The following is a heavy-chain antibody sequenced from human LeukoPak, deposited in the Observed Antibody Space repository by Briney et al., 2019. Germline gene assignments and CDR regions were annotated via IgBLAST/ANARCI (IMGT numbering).Heavy chain of an antibody. V-gene: IGHV4-39*01. CDR2: IYYSGHT. D-gene: IGHD1-26*01. CDR3: AAPSGPTYYSPVDF. CDR1: GAPITTSNHY. Sequence: SETLSLTCTVSGAPITTSNHYWGWIRQTPGKTLEWIANIYYSGHTLYNPSLKSRALISVDTSSNQFSLRLTSVTAADTAVYYCAAPSGPTYYSPVDFWGQGTSVSVSS. J-gene: IGHJ4*02.